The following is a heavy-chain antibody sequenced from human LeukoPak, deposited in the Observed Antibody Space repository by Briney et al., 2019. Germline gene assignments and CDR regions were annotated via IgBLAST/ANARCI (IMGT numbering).Heavy chain of an antibody. CDR1: GYSISSGYY. Sequence: SETLSLTCTVSGYSISSGYYWGWIRQPPGKGLEWIGSIYHSGSTYYNPSLKSRVTISVDTSKNQFSLKLSSVTAADTAVYYCARDLLYYDSSGCVDAFDIWGQGTMVTVSS. J-gene: IGHJ3*02. D-gene: IGHD3-22*01. CDR3: ARDLLYYDSSGCVDAFDI. V-gene: IGHV4-38-2*02. CDR2: IYHSGST.